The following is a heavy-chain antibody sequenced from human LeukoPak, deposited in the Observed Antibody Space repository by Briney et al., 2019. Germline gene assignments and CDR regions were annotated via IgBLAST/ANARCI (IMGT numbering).Heavy chain of an antibody. D-gene: IGHD2-2*01. CDR1: GFTFSNAW. J-gene: IGHJ5*02. CDR3: TKSLDCGRTSCDA. Sequence: GGSLRLSCKASGFTFSNAWMSWVRQAPGKGLEWVGRISSRANGGKADYAAPVIGRFTISRDDSRNMLYLQMSRLKTEDTAVYYCTKSLDCGRTSCDAWGQGTLVTVSS. V-gene: IGHV3-15*01. CDR2: ISSRANGGKA.